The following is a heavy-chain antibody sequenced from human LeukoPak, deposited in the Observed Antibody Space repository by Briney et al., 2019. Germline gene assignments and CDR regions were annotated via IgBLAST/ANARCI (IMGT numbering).Heavy chain of an antibody. V-gene: IGHV1-69*06. CDR3: ARGDYYSYYYYMDV. CDR1: GYSFTSYY. D-gene: IGHD2-21*02. Sequence: SVKVSCKAPGYSFTSYYIHWVRLAPGQGLEWMGGIIPIFGTANYAQKFQGRVTITADKSTSTAYMELSSLRSEDTAVYYCARGDYYSYYYYMDVWGKGTTVTVSS. J-gene: IGHJ6*03. CDR2: IIPIFGTA.